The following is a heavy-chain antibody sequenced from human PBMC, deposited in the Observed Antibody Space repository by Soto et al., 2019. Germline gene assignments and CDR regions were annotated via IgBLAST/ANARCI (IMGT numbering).Heavy chain of an antibody. CDR3: ARGSGYDNDD. V-gene: IGHV4-59*11. D-gene: IGHD5-12*01. CDR2: IYYSGST. J-gene: IGHJ4*02. Sequence: LVTMCLTYTVSGGSSVSHDGSWIRQPPGKGLEWIGYIYYSGSTNYNPSLKSRVTISVDTSKNQFSLKLSSVTAADTAVYYCARGSGYDNDDWGQGTLVTVSS. CDR1: GGSSVSHD.